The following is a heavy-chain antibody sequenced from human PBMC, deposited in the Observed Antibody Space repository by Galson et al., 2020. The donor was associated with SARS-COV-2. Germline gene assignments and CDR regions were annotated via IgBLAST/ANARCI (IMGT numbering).Heavy chain of an antibody. CDR3: ARHRSQVGAEITLIDWFDP. J-gene: IGHJ5*02. V-gene: IGHV4-39*01. D-gene: IGHD1-26*01. CDR2: IYYSGST. CDR1: GGSISSSSYY. Sequence: SETLSLTCTVSGGSISSSSYYWGWIRQPPGKGLEWIGSIYYSGSTYYNPSLKSRVTISVDTSKNQFSLKLSSVTAADTAVYYCARHRSQVGAEITLIDWFDPWGQGTLVTVSS.